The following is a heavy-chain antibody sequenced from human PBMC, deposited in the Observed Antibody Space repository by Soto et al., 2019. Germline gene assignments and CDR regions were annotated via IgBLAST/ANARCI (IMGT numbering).Heavy chain of an antibody. J-gene: IGHJ6*02. Sequence: DSVKVYCKASGYTFTSYGISWVRQAPGQGLEWMGWISAYNGNTNYAQKLQGRVTMTTDTSTSTAYMELRSLRSDDTAVYYCARDSVAVANLNYYYYGMDVWGQGTTVTVSS. V-gene: IGHV1-18*01. CDR2: ISAYNGNT. CDR1: GYTFTSYG. CDR3: ARDSVAVANLNYYYYGMDV. D-gene: IGHD6-19*01.